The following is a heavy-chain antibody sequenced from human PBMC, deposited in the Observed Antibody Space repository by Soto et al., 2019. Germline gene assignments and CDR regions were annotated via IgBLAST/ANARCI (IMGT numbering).Heavy chain of an antibody. J-gene: IGHJ5*02. CDR1: GYSLARYG. D-gene: IGHD3-3*02. Sequence: ASVKVSCKASGYSLARYGISWVRQAPGQGLEWMGWISAYNSNTNYAQKLQGRVTMTTDTSTSTAYMELRSLRSDDTAVYYCARDRPFICGVVIPFVPWGQGTRVTVSS. CDR3: ARDRPFICGVVIPFVP. CDR2: ISAYNSNT. V-gene: IGHV1-18*04.